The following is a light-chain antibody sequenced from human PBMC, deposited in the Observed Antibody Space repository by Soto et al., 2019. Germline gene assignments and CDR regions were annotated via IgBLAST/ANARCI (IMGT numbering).Light chain of an antibody. CDR3: QQRSNRTLT. V-gene: IGKV3-11*01. CDR2: DAS. Sequence: EIVVTISVATLSLYPGERATLSCRASQSVSSYLAWYQQKPGQAPRLLIYDASNRATGIPARFSGSGSGTDFTLTISSLEPEDFAVYYCQQRSNRTLTFGGGTKVDIK. CDR1: QSVSSY. J-gene: IGKJ4*01.